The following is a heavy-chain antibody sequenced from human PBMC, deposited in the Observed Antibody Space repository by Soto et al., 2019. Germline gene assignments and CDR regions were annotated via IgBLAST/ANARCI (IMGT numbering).Heavy chain of an antibody. CDR3: ARGPQYSSSSNDY. V-gene: IGHV3-21*01. CDR1: GFTFSSHS. CDR2: ISSSTSYI. Sequence: GGSLRLSCAASGFTFSSHSMNWVRQAPGKGLEGVSSISSSTSYIYYAESVKGRFTISRDNAKNSLYLQMNSLRAEDTAVYYCARGPQYSSSSNDYWGQGTLVTVSS. D-gene: IGHD6-13*01. J-gene: IGHJ4*02.